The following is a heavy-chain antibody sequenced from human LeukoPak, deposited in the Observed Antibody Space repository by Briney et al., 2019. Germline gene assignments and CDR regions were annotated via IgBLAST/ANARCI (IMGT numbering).Heavy chain of an antibody. J-gene: IGHJ4*02. D-gene: IGHD1-20*01. CDR3: ARDSPYNWNDVNYFDY. V-gene: IGHV4-4*07. CDR2: IYTSGST. Sequence: SETLSLTCTVSGGSISSYYWSWIRQPAGKGLEWIGRIYTSGSTNYNPSLKSRVTMSVDTSKNQFSLKLSSVTAAGTAVYYCARDSPYNWNDVNYFDYWGQGTLVTVSS. CDR1: GGSISSYY.